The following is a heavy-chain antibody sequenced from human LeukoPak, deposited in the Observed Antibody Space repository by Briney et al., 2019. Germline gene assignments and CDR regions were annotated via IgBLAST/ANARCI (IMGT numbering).Heavy chain of an antibody. CDR1: GFTFSDYA. J-gene: IGHJ4*02. D-gene: IGHD2-15*01. Sequence: GGSLRLSCSASGFTFSDYAIHWVRQAPGKGLEFVSAISPSGGSTYYADSVKGRFTISRDNSKNMLYLQMSSLRPEDTAVYYCVKLLVEMRVLLPYFDYWGQGTLVTVSS. V-gene: IGHV3-64D*06. CDR3: VKLLVEMRVLLPYFDY. CDR2: ISPSGGST.